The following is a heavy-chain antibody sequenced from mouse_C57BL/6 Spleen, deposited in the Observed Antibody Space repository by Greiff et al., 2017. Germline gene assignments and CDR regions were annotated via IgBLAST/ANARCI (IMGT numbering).Heavy chain of an antibody. CDR2: IRSKSSNYAT. D-gene: IGHD1-1*01. V-gene: IGHV10-3*01. CDR1: GFTFNTYA. J-gene: IGHJ1*03. CDR3: VRDGRNGSSPYWYFDV. Sequence: EVQLVESGGGLVQPKGSLKLSCAASGFTFNTYAMHWVRQAPGKGLEWVARIRSKSSNYATYYADSGKDRFTISRDDSQSMLYLQMNNLKTEDTAMYYGVRDGRNGSSPYWYFDVWGTGTTVTVST.